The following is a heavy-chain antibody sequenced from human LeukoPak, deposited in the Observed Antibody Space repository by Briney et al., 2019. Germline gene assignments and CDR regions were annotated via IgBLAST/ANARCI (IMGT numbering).Heavy chain of an antibody. CDR3: ARVPSRPSHEGSNWFDP. CDR1: GGSISSGGYY. D-gene: IGHD2-2*01. J-gene: IGHJ5*02. CDR2: IYYSGST. V-gene: IGHV4-31*03. Sequence: AQTLSLTCTVSGGSISSGGYYWIWIRQHPGKGLEWRGYIYYSGSTYYNPSLKRRVTIPVDTSKNQFSLKLRSVTAADTAVYYCARVPSRPSHEGSNWFDPWGQGTLVTVSS.